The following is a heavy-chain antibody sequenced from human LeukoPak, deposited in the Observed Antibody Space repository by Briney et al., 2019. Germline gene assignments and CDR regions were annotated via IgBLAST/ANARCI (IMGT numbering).Heavy chain of an antibody. J-gene: IGHJ4*02. D-gene: IGHD3-22*01. V-gene: IGHV3-74*01. CDR3: ARSPYYYDSSGYLPY. Sequence: GGSLRLSCAASGFTFSSYWMHWVRQDPGKGLVWVSRINSDGSSTSYADSVKGRFTISRDNAKNTLYLQMNSLRAEDTAVYYCARSPYYYDSSGYLPYWGQGTLVTVSS. CDR1: GFTFSSYW. CDR2: INSDGSST.